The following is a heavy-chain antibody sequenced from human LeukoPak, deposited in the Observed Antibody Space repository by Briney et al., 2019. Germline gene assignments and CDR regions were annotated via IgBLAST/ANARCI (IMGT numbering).Heavy chain of an antibody. Sequence: PGGSLRLSCAASGFTFSSYAMSWVRQAPGKGLEWVSAISGSGGSTYYADSVKGRFTISRDNSKNTLYLQMNSLRAEDTAVYYCAKGPHTWIQLWGSDDAFDIWGQGTMVTVSS. CDR1: GFTFSSYA. J-gene: IGHJ3*02. CDR3: AKGPHTWIQLWGSDDAFDI. V-gene: IGHV3-23*01. CDR2: ISGSGGST. D-gene: IGHD5-18*01.